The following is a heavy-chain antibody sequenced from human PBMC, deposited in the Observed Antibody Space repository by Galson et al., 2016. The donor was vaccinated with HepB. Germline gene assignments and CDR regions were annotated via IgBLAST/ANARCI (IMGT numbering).Heavy chain of an antibody. CDR2: MNPNSGNT. Sequence: SVKVSCKASGYTFTNYDINWVRQATGQGPEWMGWMNPNSGNTGYAQKFQGRITMTRDISISTAYMELSSLRSEDTAVYYCARNPALPGDFDYWGQGSLVTVSS. D-gene: IGHD7-27*01. CDR1: GYTFTNYD. V-gene: IGHV1-8*01. CDR3: ARNPALPGDFDY. J-gene: IGHJ4*02.